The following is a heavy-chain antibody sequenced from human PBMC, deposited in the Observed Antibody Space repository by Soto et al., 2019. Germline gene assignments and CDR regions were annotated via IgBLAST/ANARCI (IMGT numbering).Heavy chain of an antibody. D-gene: IGHD1-1*01. CDR2: IKDDGSEK. CDR3: ARDSRRIRATSDIDY. V-gene: IGHV3-7*01. J-gene: IGHJ4*02. CDR1: GGTFGGYG. Sequence: PGGSMSLGWGASGGTFGGYGGSWVRQAPGKGLEWLANIKDDGSEKYYVDSVKGRFTISRDNAENSLYLQLNSLRAEDSALYDCARDSRRIRATSDIDYWGQGTLVTVSS.